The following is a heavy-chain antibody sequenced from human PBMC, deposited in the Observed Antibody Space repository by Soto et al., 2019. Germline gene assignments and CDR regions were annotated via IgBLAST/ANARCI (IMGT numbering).Heavy chain of an antibody. CDR1: GSTHTIYF. D-gene: IGHD3-16*01. J-gene: IGHJ1*01. CDR3: ARGGSYYAH. Sequence: SVKVSCKPSGSTHTIYFIHWLRQAPGQGPEWMGWISSVSGGTNYAPRFRGRVSMTRDTSSATAFLDLSGLRSDDTAVYYCARGGSYYAHWG. V-gene: IGHV1-2*02. CDR2: ISSVSGGT.